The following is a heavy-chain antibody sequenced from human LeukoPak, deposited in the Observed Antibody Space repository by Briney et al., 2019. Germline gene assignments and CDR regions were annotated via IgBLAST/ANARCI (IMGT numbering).Heavy chain of an antibody. Sequence: PSETLSLTCTVSGGSISSSSYYWGWIRQPPGKGLEWIGSIYYSGSTYYNPSLKSRVTISIDTSKNQFSLKLSSVTAADTAVYYCARGVNWIDPWGQGTLVTVSS. CDR2: IYYSGST. V-gene: IGHV4-39*07. CDR3: ARGVNWIDP. J-gene: IGHJ5*02. CDR1: GGSISSSSYY. D-gene: IGHD6-13*01.